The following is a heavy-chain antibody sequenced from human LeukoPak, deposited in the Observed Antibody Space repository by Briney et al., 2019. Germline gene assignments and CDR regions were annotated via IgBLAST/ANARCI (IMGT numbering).Heavy chain of an antibody. Sequence: PGGSLRLSCAASGFTVSSSYMTWVRQAPGKGLEWVSVIYSGGSTYYADSVKGRFTISRDNSGNTLFLQMNSLRAEDTALYYCVRGTYGSDNWGQGTLVTVSS. J-gene: IGHJ4*02. V-gene: IGHV3-53*01. CDR3: VRGTYGSDN. CDR1: GFTVSSSY. D-gene: IGHD4-17*01. CDR2: IYSGGST.